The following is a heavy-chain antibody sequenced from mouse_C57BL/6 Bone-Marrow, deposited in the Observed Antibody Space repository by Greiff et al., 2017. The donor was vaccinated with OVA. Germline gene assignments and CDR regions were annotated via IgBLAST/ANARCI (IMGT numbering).Heavy chain of an antibody. D-gene: IGHD1-1*01. CDR2: IRNKANNHAT. CDR1: GFTFSDAW. V-gene: IGHV6-6*01. J-gene: IGHJ3*01. CDR3: TPYYGSRGGFAY. Sequence: EVKLVESGGGLVQPGGSMKLSCAASGFTFSDAWMDWVRQSPEKGLEWVAEIRNKANNHATYYAESVKGRFTISRDDSKSSVYLQMNSLRAEDTGIYYCTPYYGSRGGFAYWGQGTLVTVSA.